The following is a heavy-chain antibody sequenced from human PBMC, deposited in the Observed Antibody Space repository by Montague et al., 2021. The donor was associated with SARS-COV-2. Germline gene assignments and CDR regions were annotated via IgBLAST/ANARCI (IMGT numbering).Heavy chain of an antibody. J-gene: IGHJ4*02. CDR2: ISSSSVT. D-gene: IGHD3-10*01. CDR1: GFTVSSTY. Sequence: SLRLSCAASGFTVSSTYMNWVRQVPGKGLEWVSSISSSSVTYSADSLKGRFTISRDNYKNTVYLQMNSLRAEDTAVCFCARESSQFFGSGPLDYWSQGSLVTVSS. V-gene: IGHV3-66*01. CDR3: ARESSQFFGSGPLDY.